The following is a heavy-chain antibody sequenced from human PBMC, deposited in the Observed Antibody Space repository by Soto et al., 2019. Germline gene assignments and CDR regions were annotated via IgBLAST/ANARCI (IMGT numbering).Heavy chain of an antibody. CDR3: ARHHGVGYYYYYMDV. V-gene: IGHV4-59*08. Sequence: PSETLSLTCTVSGGSISSYYWSWIRQPPGKGLEWIVYIYYSGSTNYNPSLKSRVTISVDTSKNQFSLKLSSVTAADTAVYYCARHHGVGYYYYYMDVCGKGTTVTVSS. CDR1: GGSISSYY. D-gene: IGHD3-16*01. J-gene: IGHJ6*03. CDR2: IYYSGST.